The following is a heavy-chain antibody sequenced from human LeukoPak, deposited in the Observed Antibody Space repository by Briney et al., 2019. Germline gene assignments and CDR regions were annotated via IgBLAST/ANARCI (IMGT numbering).Heavy chain of an antibody. Sequence: GGSLRLSCAASGFTFSDYYMSWIRQAPGKGLEWVSYISSSSSYTNYADSVEGRFTISRDNAKNSLYLQMNSLRAEDTAVYYCARDRHDYGDSKFDYWGQGTLVTVSS. CDR1: GFTFSDYY. V-gene: IGHV3-11*05. CDR2: ISSSSSYT. D-gene: IGHD4-17*01. CDR3: ARDRHDYGDSKFDY. J-gene: IGHJ4*02.